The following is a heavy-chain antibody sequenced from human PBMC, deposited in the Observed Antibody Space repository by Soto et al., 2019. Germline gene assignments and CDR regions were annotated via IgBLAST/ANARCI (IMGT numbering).Heavy chain of an antibody. V-gene: IGHV3-15*01. CDR2: IKSKTDGGTT. J-gene: IGHJ6*03. D-gene: IGHD2-21*02. Sequence: GGSLRLSCAASGFTFSNAWMSWVRQAPGKGLEWVGRIKSKTDGGTTDYAAPVKGRFTISRDDSKNTLYLQMNSLKTEDTAVYYCTTARDWAFYYYYYMDVWGKGTTVTVSS. CDR1: GFTFSNAW. CDR3: TTARDWAFYYYYYMDV.